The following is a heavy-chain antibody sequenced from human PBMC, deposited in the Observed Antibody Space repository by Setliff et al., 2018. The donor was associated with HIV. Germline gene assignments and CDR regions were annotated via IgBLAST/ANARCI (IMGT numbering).Heavy chain of an antibody. Sequence: SETLSLTCSVSGGSFSGYYWSWIRQPPGKGLEWIGYIYIYNSGSTNYNPSLTSRVTISVDTSRNQFSLKLTSVTAADTAIYYCARGVNFDYWGQETQVTVSS. CDR1: GGSFSGYY. D-gene: IGHD3-3*01. CDR3: ARGVNFDY. J-gene: IGHJ4*02. V-gene: IGHV4-59*01. CDR2: IYIYNSGST.